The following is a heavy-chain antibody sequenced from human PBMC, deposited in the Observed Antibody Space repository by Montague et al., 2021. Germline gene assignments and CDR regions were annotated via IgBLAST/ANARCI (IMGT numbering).Heavy chain of an antibody. Sequence: SETLSLTCTVSRSLINSDYYWGWIRQPPGKGLEWMGSVSHGGRTYYNPSLNSRVTISVDTTNNHFSLILIPVTAADTAMYYCARERDRYYYMDIWGKGTTITVSS. V-gene: IGHV4-38-2*02. CDR2: VSHGGRT. CDR3: ARERDRYYYMDI. CDR1: RSLINSDYY. J-gene: IGHJ6*03.